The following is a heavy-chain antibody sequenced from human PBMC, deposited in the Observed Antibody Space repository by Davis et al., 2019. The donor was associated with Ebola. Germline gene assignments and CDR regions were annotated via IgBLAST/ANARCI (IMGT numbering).Heavy chain of an antibody. CDR3: ARRADV. Sequence: GGSLRLSCAASGFSFSSYSMNWVRQAPGKGLEWVSSISSSSSYICYADSVTGRFTISRDNAKNSLYLQMNSLRAEDTAVYYCARRADVWGQGTTVTVSS. CDR1: GFSFSSYS. V-gene: IGHV3-21*01. CDR2: ISSSSSYI. J-gene: IGHJ6*02.